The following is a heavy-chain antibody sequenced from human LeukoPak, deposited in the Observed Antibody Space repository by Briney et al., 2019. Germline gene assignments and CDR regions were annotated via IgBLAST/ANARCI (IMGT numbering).Heavy chain of an antibody. Sequence: SETLSLTCTVSGGSISSGGYYWSWIRQRPGKGLEWIGYIYYSGSTYYNPSLKSRVTISVDTSKNQFSLKLSSVTAADTAVYYCAGGPVRDWEGNDYWGQGTLVTVSS. J-gene: IGHJ4*02. V-gene: IGHV4-31*03. CDR2: IYYSGST. CDR3: AGGPVRDWEGNDY. CDR1: GGSISSGGYY. D-gene: IGHD2-21*02.